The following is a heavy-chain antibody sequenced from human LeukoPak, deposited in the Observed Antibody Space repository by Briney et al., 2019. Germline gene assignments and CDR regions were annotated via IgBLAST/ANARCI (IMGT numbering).Heavy chain of an antibody. D-gene: IGHD6-13*01. J-gene: IGHJ4*02. CDR3: AKVRPPPGSGWYGGDDD. CDR1: GFTFSNYV. V-gene: IGHV3-23*01. CDR2: IRSSGSST. Sequence: GGSLRLSCAASGFTFSNYVMSWVRQAPGKGLEWVSSIRSSGSSTSYADSVKGRFTISRDNSQNTVYLQMNSLGAEDTAVYCCAKVRPPPGSGWYGGDDDWGQGTLVTVSS.